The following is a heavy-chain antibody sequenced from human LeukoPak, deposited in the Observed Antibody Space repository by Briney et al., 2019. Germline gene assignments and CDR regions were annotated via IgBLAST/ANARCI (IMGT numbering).Heavy chain of an antibody. D-gene: IGHD6-6*01. J-gene: IGHJ5*01. CDR3: AREGKYSSSSTDS. Sequence: ASVKVSCKASGYTFTSYGITWVRQAPGQGLEWMGWNSAYNINTQYAQNLRGRVTMTRDTSTNTAYMELRSLRYDDTAVYYCAREGKYSSSSTDSWGQGTLVTVSS. CDR2: NSAYNINT. CDR1: GYTFTSYG. V-gene: IGHV1-18*01.